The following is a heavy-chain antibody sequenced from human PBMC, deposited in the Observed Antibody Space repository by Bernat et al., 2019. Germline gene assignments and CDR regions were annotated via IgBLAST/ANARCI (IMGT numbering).Heavy chain of an antibody. V-gene: IGHV3-74*02. CDR3: ASAFLEEVSTINY. J-gene: IGHJ4*02. D-gene: IGHD5/OR15-5a*01. Sequence: VQLVESGGGVVQPGRSLRLSCVASGFTFSSYWMHWVRQAPGKGLVWVSRINSDGSSTSYADSVKGRFTISRDNAKNTLYLQMNSLRAEDTAVYYCASAFLEEVSTINYWGRGTLVTVSS. CDR2: INSDGSST. CDR1: GFTFSSYW.